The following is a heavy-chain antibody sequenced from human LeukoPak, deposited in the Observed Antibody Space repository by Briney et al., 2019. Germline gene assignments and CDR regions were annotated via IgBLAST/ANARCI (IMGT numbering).Heavy chain of an antibody. CDR2: IIPILGIA. CDR3: ATAITGTTRKFDY. D-gene: IGHD1-7*01. V-gene: IGHV1-69*04. CDR1: GGTFSSYA. Sequence: ASVKVSCKASGGTFSSYAISWVRQAPGQGLEWMGRIIPILGIANYAQKFQGRVTMTEDTSTDTAYMELSSLRSEDTAVYYCATAITGTTRKFDYWGQGTLVTVSS. J-gene: IGHJ4*02.